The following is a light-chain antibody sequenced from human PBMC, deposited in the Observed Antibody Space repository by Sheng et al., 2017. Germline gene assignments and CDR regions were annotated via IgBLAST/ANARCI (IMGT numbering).Light chain of an antibody. V-gene: IGKV1-NL1*01. CDR1: QGISNS. CDR3: QQYYSTPT. CDR2: AAS. J-gene: IGKJ1*01. Sequence: DIQMTQSPSSLSASVGDRVTITCRASQGISNSLAWYQQKPGKAPKLLLYAASRLESGVPSRFSGSGSGTDYTLTISSLQPEDFATYYCQQYYSTPTFGQGTKVE.